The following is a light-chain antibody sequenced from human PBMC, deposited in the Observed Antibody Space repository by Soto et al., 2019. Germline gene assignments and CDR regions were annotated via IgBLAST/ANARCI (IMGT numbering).Light chain of an antibody. CDR1: QSVTSSY. J-gene: IGKJ5*01. V-gene: IGKV3-20*01. CDR3: QQYGKLPIT. CDR2: GAS. Sequence: EIVLTQSPGTLSFPPGERATLSCRASQSVTSSYLTWYQQKPGQAPRLLIYGASTRAAGIPDRFSGSGSGTDFTLTISSLEPEDFAVYYCQQYGKLPITFGQGTRLEIK.